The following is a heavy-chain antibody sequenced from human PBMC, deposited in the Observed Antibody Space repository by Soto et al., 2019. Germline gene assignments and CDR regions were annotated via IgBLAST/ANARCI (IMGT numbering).Heavy chain of an antibody. J-gene: IGHJ5*02. CDR2: VYYSGST. CDR3: ARLTSRISAASHGRSNRMDP. V-gene: IGHV4-39*01. D-gene: IGHD2-15*01. CDR1: GDSIPWTSCY. Sequence: QLQLQESGPRLVKSAETLSLTCTLSGDSIPWTSCYWGWFRQPPGKGLEWIGDVYYSGSTYYNPSLKSRLTMSIDTSKGQFSLKMTSVTAADTGVYYCARLTSRISAASHGRSNRMDPWGPGTLVTVSS.